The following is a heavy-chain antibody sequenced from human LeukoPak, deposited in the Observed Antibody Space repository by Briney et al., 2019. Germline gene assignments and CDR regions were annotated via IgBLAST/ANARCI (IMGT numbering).Heavy chain of an antibody. V-gene: IGHV4-59*01. D-gene: IGHD1-20*01. J-gene: IGHJ4*02. CDR3: ARSNNWNDPFRL. CDR1: GGSISSYY. Sequence: SETLSLTCTVSGGSISSYYWSWIRQPPGKGLEWIGYIYYSGSTNYNPSLKSRVTISVDTSKNQFSLKLSSVTAADTAVYYCARSNNWNDPFRLWGQGTLVTVSS. CDR2: IYYSGST.